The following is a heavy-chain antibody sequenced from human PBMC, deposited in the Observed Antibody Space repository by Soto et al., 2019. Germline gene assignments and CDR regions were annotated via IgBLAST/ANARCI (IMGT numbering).Heavy chain of an antibody. CDR3: AADPSQWLSLPFDI. CDR1: GFTFTSPA. Sequence: GASVKVSCKASGFTFTSPAVQWVRQARGQRLEWIGWIVVGSGNTNYAQKFQERVTITRDMSTSTAYMELSSLRSEDTAVYYCAADPSQWLSLPFDIWGQGTMVTVSS. J-gene: IGHJ3*02. D-gene: IGHD6-19*01. V-gene: IGHV1-58*01. CDR2: IVVGSGNT.